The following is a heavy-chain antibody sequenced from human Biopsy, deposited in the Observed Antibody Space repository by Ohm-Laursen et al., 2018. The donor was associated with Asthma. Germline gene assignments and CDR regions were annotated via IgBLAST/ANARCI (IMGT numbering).Heavy chain of an antibody. J-gene: IGHJ6*02. Sequence: SSVKVSCNASGGTFRTYAFNWVRQDPGQGLEWMGGIIPMYGVPKVAQKFQGRVTITADESTSTAYMEMSSLRSEDTAVYYCARVDAIMISGDFYFYSGFDLWGQGTTVRVSS. V-gene: IGHV1-69*01. CDR3: ARVDAIMISGDFYFYSGFDL. D-gene: IGHD3-16*01. CDR1: GGTFRTYA. CDR2: IIPMYGVP.